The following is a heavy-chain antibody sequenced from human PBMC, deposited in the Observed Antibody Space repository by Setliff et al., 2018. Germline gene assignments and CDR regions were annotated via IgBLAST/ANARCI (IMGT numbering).Heavy chain of an antibody. CDR1: GASINSLSW. J-gene: IGHJ5*02. CDR2: IYHDGND. Sequence: PSETLSLTCTVSGASINSLSWWSWVRQPPGTGLEWIGEIYHDGNDKYTPSVHYSPSLKSRVTISIDTSKNQFSLKLSSVTAADTAVYYCARGSGSYPVWFDPWGQGTLVTVSS. D-gene: IGHD1-26*01. CDR3: ARGSGSYPVWFDP. V-gene: IGHV4-4*02.